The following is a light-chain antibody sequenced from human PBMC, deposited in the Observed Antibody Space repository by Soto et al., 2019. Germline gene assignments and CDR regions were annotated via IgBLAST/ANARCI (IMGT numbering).Light chain of an antibody. J-gene: IGKJ1*01. V-gene: IGKV3-15*01. CDR2: GAS. CDR1: QSVTIN. Sequence: EVVLTQSPATLSVSPGEGATLSCRASQSVTINLAWYQQKPGRAPRLLIYGASTRATGIPARFSGSGSETEFTLTISSLLSEDFAVYYCQQYNNWPRTFGQGTKVEIK. CDR3: QQYNNWPRT.